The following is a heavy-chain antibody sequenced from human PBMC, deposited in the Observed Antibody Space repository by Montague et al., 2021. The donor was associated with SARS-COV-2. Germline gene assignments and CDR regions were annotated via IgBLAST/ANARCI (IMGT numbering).Heavy chain of an antibody. CDR2: INVVVSAT. J-gene: IGHJ4*02. D-gene: IGHD3-10*01. CDR3: ARDFAHRGD. Sequence: SLRLSCAASVFIFKDYWLHLVRQVPGKGLVWVSRINVVVSATTYSYFVKGRFTISRYNAENTLYLQMDSLRAEDTAVYYCARDFAHRGDWGQGTLVTVSS. CDR1: VFIFKDYW. V-gene: IGHV3-74*01.